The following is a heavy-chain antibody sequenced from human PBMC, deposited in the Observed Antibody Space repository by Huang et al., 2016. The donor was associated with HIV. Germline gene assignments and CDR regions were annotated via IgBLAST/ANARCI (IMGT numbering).Heavy chain of an antibody. CDR2: IYPADSDT. CDR1: GYSFTNYW. D-gene: IGHD2-21*02. CDR3: ARSEVLVTAVPFDH. Sequence: EVQLVQSEAEVKKPGESLKISCRGSGYSFTNYWIGWVRQRRGEGLEWRGVIYPADSDTRYSPSFQGQVTCSADKSTRTAYLQWSSLQASDTAIYYCARSEVLVTAVPFDHWGQGNPGHRLL. V-gene: IGHV5-51*03. J-gene: IGHJ4*01.